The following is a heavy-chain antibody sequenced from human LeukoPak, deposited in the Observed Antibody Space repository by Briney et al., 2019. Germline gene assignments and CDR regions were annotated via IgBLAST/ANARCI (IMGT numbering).Heavy chain of an antibody. CDR3: AKDRGDCSSTSCPRSPYYYYYMDV. Sequence: GGSLRLSCAASGFTFSSYGMHWVRQAPGKGLEWVSAISGSGGSTYYADSVKGRFTISRDNSKNTLYLQMNSLRAEDTAVYYCAKDRGDCSSTSCPRSPYYYYYMDVWGKGTTVTVSS. CDR1: GFTFSSYG. V-gene: IGHV3-23*01. CDR2: ISGSGGST. J-gene: IGHJ6*03. D-gene: IGHD2-2*01.